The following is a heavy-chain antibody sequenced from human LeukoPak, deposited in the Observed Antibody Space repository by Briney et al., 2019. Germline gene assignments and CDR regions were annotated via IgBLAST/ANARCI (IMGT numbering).Heavy chain of an antibody. Sequence: SETLSLTCTVSGGSISSGDYYWSWIRQPPGKGLEGIGYIYYSGSTYYNPSLKSRVTISVATSENQFSLKLSSVTAADTAVYYCARGYVVYDSSGYYLNWGQGTLVTVSS. CDR2: IYYSGST. J-gene: IGHJ4*02. D-gene: IGHD3-22*01. V-gene: IGHV4-30-4*01. CDR3: ARGYVVYDSSGYYLN. CDR1: GGSISSGDYY.